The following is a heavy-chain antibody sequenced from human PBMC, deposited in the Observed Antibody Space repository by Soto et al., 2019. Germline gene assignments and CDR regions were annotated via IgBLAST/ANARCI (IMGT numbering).Heavy chain of an antibody. J-gene: IGHJ4*02. Sequence: WETLSLTCSVSNGSISGFYWTWIRQPPGKILEWIGYIHYSGRTDYNPSLTSRATTSVDTSKNQFSLNLKSITAADTAVYYCVRVGVGIGNHFDSWGRGTLVTVSS. V-gene: IGHV4-59*12. D-gene: IGHD1-26*01. CDR1: NGSISGFY. CDR3: VRVGVGIGNHFDS. CDR2: IHYSGRT.